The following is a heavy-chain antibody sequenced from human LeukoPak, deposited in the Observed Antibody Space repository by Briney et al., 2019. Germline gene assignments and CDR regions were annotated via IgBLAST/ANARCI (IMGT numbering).Heavy chain of an antibody. Sequence: GGSLRLSCAASGFTFSNAWMSWVRQAPGKGLEWVGRIKSKTDGGTTDYAAPVKGRFTISRDDSKNTLYLQMNSLKSEDTAVYYCTTGRIWSVFCQIDHWGQGTRVTSPQ. CDR2: IKSKTDGGTT. J-gene: IGHJ4*02. D-gene: IGHD3-3*01. CDR3: TTGRIWSVFCQIDH. CDR1: GFTFSNAW. V-gene: IGHV3-15*01.